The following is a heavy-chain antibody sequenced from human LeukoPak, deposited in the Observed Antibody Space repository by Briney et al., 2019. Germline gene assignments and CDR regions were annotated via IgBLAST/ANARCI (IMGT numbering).Heavy chain of an antibody. V-gene: IGHV4-61*05. CDR2: IYYSGST. CDR1: GASISGSSYY. CDR3: ARRDGAVAGEYYFDY. J-gene: IGHJ4*02. D-gene: IGHD6-19*01. Sequence: PSETLSLTCAVSGASISGSSYYWGWIRQPPGKGLEWIGYIYYSGSTNYNPSLKSRVTISVDTSKNQFSLKLSSVTAADTAVYYCARRDGAVAGEYYFDYWGQGTLVTVSS.